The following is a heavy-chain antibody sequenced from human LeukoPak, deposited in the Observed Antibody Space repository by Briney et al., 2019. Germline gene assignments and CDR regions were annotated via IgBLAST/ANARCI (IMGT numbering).Heavy chain of an antibody. CDR2: IIPIFGTA. J-gene: IGHJ4*02. Sequence: SVKVSCKASGGSFSSYAISWVRQAPGQGLEWMGGIIPIFGTANYAQKFQGRVTITADESTSTAYMELSSLRSEDTAVYYCARDRGDWQHLVLDYWGQGTLVTVSS. V-gene: IGHV1-69*01. D-gene: IGHD6-13*01. CDR1: GGSFSSYA. CDR3: ARDRGDWQHLVLDY.